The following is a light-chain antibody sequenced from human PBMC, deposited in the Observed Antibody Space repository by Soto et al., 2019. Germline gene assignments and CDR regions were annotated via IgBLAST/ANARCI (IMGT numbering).Light chain of an antibody. CDR1: QSLLQSNGYTY. J-gene: IGKJ1*01. V-gene: IGKV2-28*01. Sequence: DIVMTQSPLSLPVTPGEPASISCRSSQSLLQSNGYTYLDWYLQKSGQSPQLLIYLTSIRASGVPDRYNGSGSGTDFTLKISKVEDEDVGVYYRQKYNSYSPWTFGQET. CDR3: QKYNSYSPWT. CDR2: LTS.